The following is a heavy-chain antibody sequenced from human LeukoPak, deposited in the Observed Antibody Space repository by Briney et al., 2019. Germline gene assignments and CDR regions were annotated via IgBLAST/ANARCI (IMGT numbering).Heavy chain of an antibody. CDR3: ARTIAHSGAYHYYYYMDV. D-gene: IGHD3-10*01. CDR2: IYTSGST. CDR1: GDSISNYY. J-gene: IGHJ6*03. V-gene: IGHV4-4*07. Sequence: KASETLSLTCSVSGDSISNYYWTWIRQPAEKGLEWIGRIYTSGSTNYNPPLKSRVTMSVDTSKSQISLKLSSVTAADTAVYYCARTIAHSGAYHYYYYMDVWGKGTTVTVSS.